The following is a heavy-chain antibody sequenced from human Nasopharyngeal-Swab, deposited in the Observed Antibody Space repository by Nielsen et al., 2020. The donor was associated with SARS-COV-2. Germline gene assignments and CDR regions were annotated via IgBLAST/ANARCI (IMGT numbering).Heavy chain of an antibody. D-gene: IGHD4-17*01. CDR3: ARDDYGDYGYFGH. J-gene: IGHJ4*02. CDR2: INPNTGGT. CDR1: GYTLTGYY. V-gene: IGHV1-2*02. Sequence: ASVKVSCKASGYTLTGYYMHWVRQAPGQGLEWMGWINPNTGGTDYAQKFQGRVTMTSDTSINTAYMELRRLRSDDTAVYYCARDDYGDYGYFGHWGQGTLVTVSS.